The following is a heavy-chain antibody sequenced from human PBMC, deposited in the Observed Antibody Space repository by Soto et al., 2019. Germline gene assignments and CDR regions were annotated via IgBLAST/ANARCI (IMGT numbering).Heavy chain of an antibody. Sequence: PGGSLRLSCAASGFTFSSYWMSWVRQAPGKGLEWVANIKQDGSEKYYVDSVKGRFTISRDNAKNSLYLQMNSLRAEDTAVYYCARDSTGEYYYYGMDVWGQGTTVTVSS. V-gene: IGHV3-7*03. CDR2: IKQDGSEK. CDR1: GFTFSSYW. D-gene: IGHD3-16*01. CDR3: ARDSTGEYYYYGMDV. J-gene: IGHJ6*02.